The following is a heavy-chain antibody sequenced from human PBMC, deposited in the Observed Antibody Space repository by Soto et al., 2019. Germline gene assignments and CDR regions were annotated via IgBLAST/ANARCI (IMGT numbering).Heavy chain of an antibody. J-gene: IGHJ4*02. CDR3: ARIDGSGWFFDY. Sequence: SETLSLSCTVSGGSISSYYWSWIRQPPGKGLEWIGEIYYSGSTNYNPSLKSRVTISVDTSKNQFSLKLRSVTAADAAVYFCARIDGSGWFFDYWGQGTLVTVSS. CDR2: IYYSGST. D-gene: IGHD6-19*01. V-gene: IGHV4-59*12. CDR1: GGSISSYY.